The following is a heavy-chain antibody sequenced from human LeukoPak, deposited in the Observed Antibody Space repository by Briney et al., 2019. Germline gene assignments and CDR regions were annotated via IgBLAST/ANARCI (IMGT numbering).Heavy chain of an antibody. J-gene: IGHJ5*02. CDR2: IIPIFGTA. D-gene: IGHD4-17*01. Sequence: SVKVSCKASGGTFSSYAISWVRRAPGQGLAWMGGIIPIFGTANYAQKFQGRVTITTDESTSTAYMELSSLRSEDTTVYYCARDDYAGANWFDPWGQGTLVTVSS. CDR3: ARDDYAGANWFDP. V-gene: IGHV1-69*05. CDR1: GGTFSSYA.